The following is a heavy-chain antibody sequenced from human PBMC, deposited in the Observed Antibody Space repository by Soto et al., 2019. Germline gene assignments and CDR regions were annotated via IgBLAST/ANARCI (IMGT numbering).Heavy chain of an antibody. CDR1: GYTFTGYY. CDR2: INPNSGGT. V-gene: IGHV1-2*04. D-gene: IGHD3-3*01. J-gene: IGHJ6*02. Sequence: GASVKVSCKASGYTFTGYYMHWVRQAPGQGLEWMGWINPNSGGTNYAQKFQGWVTMTRDTSISTAYMELSRLRSDDTAVYYCARGPGEYYDFWSGYWPPGGVSPTTSYYYGMDVWGQGTTVTVSS. CDR3: ARGPGEYYDFWSGYWPPGGVSPTTSYYYGMDV.